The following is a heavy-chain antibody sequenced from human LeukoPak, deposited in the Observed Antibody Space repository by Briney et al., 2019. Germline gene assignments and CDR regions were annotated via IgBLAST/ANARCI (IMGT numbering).Heavy chain of an antibody. Sequence: ASVKVSCKASGGTFSSYAISWVRQAPGQGLEWMGGIIPIFGTANYAQKFQGRVTITADESTSTAYMELSSLRAEDTAVYYCATNPLYYDILTGTIFDYWGQGTLVTVSS. CDR2: IIPIFGTA. CDR3: ATNPLYYDILTGTIFDY. CDR1: GGTFSSYA. V-gene: IGHV1-69*13. D-gene: IGHD3-9*01. J-gene: IGHJ4*02.